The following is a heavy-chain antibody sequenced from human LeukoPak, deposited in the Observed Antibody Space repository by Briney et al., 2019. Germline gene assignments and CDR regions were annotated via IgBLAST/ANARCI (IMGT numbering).Heavy chain of an antibody. CDR2: INPTGGST. Sequence: ASVKVSCKASGYTFTSYYMHWVRQAPGQGLEWMGLINPTGGSTGYAQKFQGRVTMTRDMSTSTDYMELSSLRSEDTAIYYCARDNSVGDSAWWFDPWGQGTLVTVSS. CDR3: ARDNSVGDSAWWFDP. J-gene: IGHJ5*02. D-gene: IGHD5-12*01. CDR1: GYTFTSYY. V-gene: IGHV1-46*01.